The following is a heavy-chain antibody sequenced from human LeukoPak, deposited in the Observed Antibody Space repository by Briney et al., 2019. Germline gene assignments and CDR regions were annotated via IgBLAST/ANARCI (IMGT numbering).Heavy chain of an antibody. J-gene: IGHJ4*02. CDR3: AREVRGAGTPAALDS. V-gene: IGHV3-23*02. CDR2: ITASGSA. D-gene: IGHD2-2*01. CDR1: GFTFSSYV. Sequence: TGGSLRLSCAASGFTFSSYVMSWVRQAPGKGLEWVSGITASGSANYGDSVRGRFTISRDNAKNTLYLQMKSLRAEDTAVYSCAREVRGAGTPAALDSWGQGTLVTVSS.